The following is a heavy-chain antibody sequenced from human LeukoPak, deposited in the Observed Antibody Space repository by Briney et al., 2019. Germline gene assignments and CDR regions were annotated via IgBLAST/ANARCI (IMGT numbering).Heavy chain of an antibody. CDR2: IYRSSNGETT. Sequence: PGGSLRLSCAASGITFSNAWMTWVRQAPGKGLEWVGRIYRSSNGETTDYCAPVKGRFTMSRDDSKNTLFLQMKSLKTEDAAAYYCSTYSSGSYHFGGQGTLVTVSS. CDR1: GITFSNAW. J-gene: IGHJ4*02. V-gene: IGHV3-15*01. CDR3: STYSSGSYHF. D-gene: IGHD6-19*01.